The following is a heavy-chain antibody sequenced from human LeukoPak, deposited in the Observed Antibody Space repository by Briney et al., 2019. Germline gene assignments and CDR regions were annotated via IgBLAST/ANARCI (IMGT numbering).Heavy chain of an antibody. J-gene: IGHJ4*02. CDR3: AREGWWGYGGNPHHYFDY. V-gene: IGHV3-7*01. D-gene: IGHD4-23*01. Sequence: GGSLRLFCAAAGFTFSSYWMSWVRQAPGKGLEGVANIKQDGSEKYYVDSLKGRYTLSRDNDKTSLYLQMNSLRAEDTAVYYCAREGWWGYGGNPHHYFDYWGQGTLVTVSS. CDR2: IKQDGSEK. CDR1: GFTFSSYW.